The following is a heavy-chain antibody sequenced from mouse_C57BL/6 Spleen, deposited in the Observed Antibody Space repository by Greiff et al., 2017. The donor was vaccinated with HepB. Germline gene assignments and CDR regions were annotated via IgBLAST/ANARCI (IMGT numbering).Heavy chain of an antibody. D-gene: IGHD6-1*01. CDR2: INYDGSST. CDR3: ARASDAAWFAY. CDR1: GFTFSDYY. J-gene: IGHJ3*01. Sequence: EVMLVESEGGLVQPGSSMKLSCTASGFTFSDYYMAWVRQVPEKGLEWVANINYDGSSTYYLDSLKSRFIISRDNAKNILYLQMSSLKSEDTATYYCARASDAAWFAYWGQGTLVTVSA. V-gene: IGHV5-16*01.